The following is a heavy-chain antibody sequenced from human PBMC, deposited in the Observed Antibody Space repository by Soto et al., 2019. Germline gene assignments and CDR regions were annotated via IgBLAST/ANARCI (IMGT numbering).Heavy chain of an antibody. D-gene: IGHD1-26*01. Sequence: PSETLSLTCTVSGGSISRYYWGWIRQPPGKGLEWIGYVYYSGSTNYSPSLKSRVTISIDTSKNQFSLRLGSETAADTAVYYCARAYSGTYYYFDWGRGTLVTVSS. V-gene: IGHV4-59*01. CDR3: ARAYSGTYYYFD. J-gene: IGHJ4*02. CDR2: VYYSGST. CDR1: GGSISRYY.